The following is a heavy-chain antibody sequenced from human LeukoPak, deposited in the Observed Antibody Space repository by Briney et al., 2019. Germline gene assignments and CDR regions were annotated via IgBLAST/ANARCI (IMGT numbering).Heavy chain of an antibody. V-gene: IGHV1-69*04. CDR1: GGTFSSYA. Sequence: SVKVSCKASGGTFSSYAISWVRQAPGQGLEWMGRIIPILGIANYAQKFQGRVTITADKSTHTSYMELSSLRSDDTAVYYCARDSYDSSGYLLDYWGQGTLVTVSS. CDR3: ARDSYDSSGYLLDY. J-gene: IGHJ4*02. CDR2: IIPILGIA. D-gene: IGHD3-22*01.